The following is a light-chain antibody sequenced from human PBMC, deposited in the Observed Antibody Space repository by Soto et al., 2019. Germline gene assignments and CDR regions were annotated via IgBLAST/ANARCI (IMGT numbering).Light chain of an antibody. CDR1: QSISSW. CDR3: QHYNSYGT. J-gene: IGKJ1*01. CDR2: KAS. Sequence: DIQMTQSPSTLSASVGDRGTNTCRASQSISSWLAWYQQKPGKAPKLLIYKASSLESGVPSRFSGSGSGTEFTLTISSLQPDDFATYYCQHYNSYGTFGQGTKVDIK. V-gene: IGKV1-5*03.